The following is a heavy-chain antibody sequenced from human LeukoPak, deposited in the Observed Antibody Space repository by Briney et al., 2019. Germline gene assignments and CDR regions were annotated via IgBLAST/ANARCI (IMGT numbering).Heavy chain of an antibody. Sequence: HGASVKVSCKASGYTFTGYYMHWVRQAPGQGLEWMGRINPNSGGTNYAQKFQGRVTMTRDTSISTAYMELSRLRSDDTAVYYCARRGGYSYGYNYFDYWGQGTLVTVSS. CDR3: ARRGGYSYGYNYFDY. V-gene: IGHV1-2*06. CDR2: INPNSGGT. J-gene: IGHJ4*02. CDR1: GYTFTGYY. D-gene: IGHD5-18*01.